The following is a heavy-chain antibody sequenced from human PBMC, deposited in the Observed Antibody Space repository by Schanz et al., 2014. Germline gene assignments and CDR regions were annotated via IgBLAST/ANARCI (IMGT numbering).Heavy chain of an antibody. Sequence: QLVQSGAEVKKPGASVKVSCKASGFTLTSHFMHWLRQAPGQGLEWMGLINPIDCSTTYVWGFHGSLTMTRDTSTTTVYMDLSPLRSEDTAVYYCARGSCTASGCYDAFDLWGQGTLVTVSS. D-gene: IGHD2-2*01. CDR2: INPIDCST. CDR1: GFTLTSHF. J-gene: IGHJ3*01. V-gene: IGHV1-46*01. CDR3: ARGSCTASGCYDAFDL.